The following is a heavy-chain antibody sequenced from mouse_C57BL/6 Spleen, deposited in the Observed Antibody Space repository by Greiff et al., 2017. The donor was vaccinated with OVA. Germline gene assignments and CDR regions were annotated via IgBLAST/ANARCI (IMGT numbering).Heavy chain of an antibody. CDR3: TRSALFCF. J-gene: IGHJ3*02. CDR1: GYTFTDYE. V-gene: IGHV1-15*01. Sequence: QVQLQQSGAELVRPGASVTLSCKASGYTFTDYEMHWVKQTPVHGLEWIGTIDPETGGTNYNQKFKGKAIITADKSSSTAYMVLRSLTSEVSAVYYGTRSALFCFWGTGTLVTVSA. CDR2: IDPETGGT.